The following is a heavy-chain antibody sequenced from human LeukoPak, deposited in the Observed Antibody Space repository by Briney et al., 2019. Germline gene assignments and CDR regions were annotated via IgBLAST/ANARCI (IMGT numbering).Heavy chain of an antibody. CDR3: ARVPYCSGGSCYPYYFDY. CDR2: IYTSGST. V-gene: IGHV4-4*07. D-gene: IGHD2-15*01. J-gene: IGHJ4*02. Sequence: SETLSLTCTVSGGSISSYYWSWIRQPAGKGLEWIGRIYTSGSTNYNPSLKSRVTMSVDTSKNQFSLKLSSVTAADTAVYYCARVPYCSGGSCYPYYFDYWGQGTLVTVSS. CDR1: GGSISSYY.